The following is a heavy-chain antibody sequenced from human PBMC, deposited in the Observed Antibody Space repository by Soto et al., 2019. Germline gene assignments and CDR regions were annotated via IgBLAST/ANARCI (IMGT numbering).Heavy chain of an antibody. CDR3: ARITRSPNSGYFDY. V-gene: IGHV4-59*01. Sequence: SETLSLTCTVSGDSMSTYYWSWIRQPPGKGLEWVGYIYYTGSTNYNPSLKSRVTVSVDTSKNQFSLILSSVTAADTAVYYCARITRSPNSGYFDYWGQGALVTVSS. J-gene: IGHJ4*02. CDR2: IYYTGST. D-gene: IGHD7-27*01. CDR1: GDSMSTYY.